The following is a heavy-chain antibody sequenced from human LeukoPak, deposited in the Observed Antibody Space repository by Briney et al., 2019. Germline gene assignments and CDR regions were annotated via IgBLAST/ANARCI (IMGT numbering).Heavy chain of an antibody. V-gene: IGHV1-46*01. J-gene: IGHJ4*02. Sequence: ASVKVSCKASGYTFTSYYMHWVRQAPGQGLEWMGIINPSGGSTSYAQKFQGRVTMTRDTSTSTAYMELRSLRSDDTAVYYCAKVHCISTNCNHIWTYFDYWGQGTLATVSS. CDR3: AKVHCISTNCNHIWTYFDY. CDR1: GYTFTSYY. D-gene: IGHD2-2*01. CDR2: INPSGGST.